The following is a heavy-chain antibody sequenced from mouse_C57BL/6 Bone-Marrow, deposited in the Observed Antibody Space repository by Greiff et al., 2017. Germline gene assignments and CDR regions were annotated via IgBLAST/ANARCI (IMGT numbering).Heavy chain of an antibody. V-gene: IGHV1-64*01. CDR1: GYTFTSYW. CDR3: ARSLWLGFAY. D-gene: IGHD2-2*01. CDR2: IHPNSGST. J-gene: IGHJ3*01. Sequence: QVQLQQPGAELVKPGASVKMSCKASGYTFTSYWITWVKQRPGQGLEWIGMIHPNSGSTNYNEKFKSKATLTVDKSSSTAYMQLSSLTSEDSAVYYCARSLWLGFAYWGQGTLVTVSA.